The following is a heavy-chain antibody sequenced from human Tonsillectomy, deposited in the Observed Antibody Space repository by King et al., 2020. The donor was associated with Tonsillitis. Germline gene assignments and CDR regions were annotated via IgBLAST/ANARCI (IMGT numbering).Heavy chain of an antibody. D-gene: IGHD5-18*01. V-gene: IGHV3-23*04. CDR3: AKGRYSYGFHRGPPHAIDY. CDR1: GFTFSGYV. J-gene: IGHJ4*02. Sequence: VQLVESGGGLVRPGGSLRLSCAASGFTFSGYVMTWVRQAPGKGLEWVSAVTGSGDSTYYADSVKGRFTISRDNSKNTLHLQMNSLRAEDTAVYYCAKGRYSYGFHRGPPHAIDYWGQGTLVTVSS. CDR2: VTGSGDST.